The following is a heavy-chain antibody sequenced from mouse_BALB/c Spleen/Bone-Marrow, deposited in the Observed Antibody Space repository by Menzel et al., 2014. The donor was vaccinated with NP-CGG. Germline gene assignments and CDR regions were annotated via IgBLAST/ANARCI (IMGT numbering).Heavy chain of an antibody. CDR3: ARGGYYGSSLFAY. J-gene: IGHJ3*01. CDR2: ILPGSGST. D-gene: IGHD1-1*01. V-gene: IGHV1-9*01. CDR1: GYTFSSYW. Sequence: QVQLQQSGAELMKPGASVKISCKATGYTFSSYWIEWVKQRPGHGLEWIGEILPGSGSTNYNEKFKGKATFTADTSSNTAYMQHSSLTSEDSAVYFCARGGYYGSSLFAYWGQGTLVTVSA.